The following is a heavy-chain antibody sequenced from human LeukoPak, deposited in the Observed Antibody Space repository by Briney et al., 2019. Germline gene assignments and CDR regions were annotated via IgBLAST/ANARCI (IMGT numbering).Heavy chain of an antibody. J-gene: IGHJ4*02. CDR1: GFTFSSYW. D-gene: IGHD3-3*01. V-gene: IGHV3-30*18. CDR3: AKLTDGDFWSGYIDY. CDR2: ISSDGSKK. Sequence: PGGSLRLSCAASGFTFSSYWMHWVRQAPGKGLECVALISSDGSKKYYVDSVKGRFTISRDNSKSTLFLQMNSLRVEDTAVYYCAKLTDGDFWSGYIDYWGQGTLVTVSS.